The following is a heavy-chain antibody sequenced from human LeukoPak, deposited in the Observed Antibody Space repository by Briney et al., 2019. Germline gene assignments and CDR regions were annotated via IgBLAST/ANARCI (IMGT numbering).Heavy chain of an antibody. CDR2: IREDGSEK. Sequence: GGSLRLSCASSGFTFSNYWMSWGRDAPGEGLEWVANIREDGSEKDYVDSVKGRFTISRDNAKNSLYLQMNSLRAEDTAIYYCAGDWGAAGLWDYWGQGTLVTVSS. V-gene: IGHV3-7*05. J-gene: IGHJ4*02. D-gene: IGHD6-13*01. CDR3: AGDWGAAGLWDY. CDR1: GFTFSNYW.